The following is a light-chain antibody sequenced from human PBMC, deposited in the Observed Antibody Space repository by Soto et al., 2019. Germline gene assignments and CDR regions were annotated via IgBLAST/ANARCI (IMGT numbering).Light chain of an antibody. CDR1: SSNIGAGYD. Sequence: QSVLTQPPSVSGAPGQRVTISCTGSSSNIGAGYDVHWYQQLPGTAPKLLIYGNSNRPSGVPDRFSGSKSSTSASLAITGLQAEDEAGYYCQSYDSSLSGSMVFGGETKLTVL. V-gene: IGLV1-40*01. J-gene: IGLJ2*01. CDR3: QSYDSSLSGSMV. CDR2: GNS.